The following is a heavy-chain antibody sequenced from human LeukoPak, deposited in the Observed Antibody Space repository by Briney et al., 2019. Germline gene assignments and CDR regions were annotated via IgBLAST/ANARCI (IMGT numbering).Heavy chain of an antibody. Sequence: GRSLRLSCAASGFAFDDYGMHWVRQAPGKGLEWVSGILWNSGDMGYADSVQGRFTISRDNAKNSLYLQMSSLRPEDTALYYCAKDSLAAAGWLDSWGQGTLVTVSS. D-gene: IGHD6-13*01. J-gene: IGHJ5*01. CDR1: GFAFDDYG. CDR3: AKDSLAAAGWLDS. CDR2: ILWNSGDM. V-gene: IGHV3-9*01.